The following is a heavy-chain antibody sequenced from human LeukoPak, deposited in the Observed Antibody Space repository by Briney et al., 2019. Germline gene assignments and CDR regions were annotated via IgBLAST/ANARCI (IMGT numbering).Heavy chain of an antibody. CDR2: IYSGGST. CDR3: AKELFTEGDYFDY. Sequence: GGSLRLSCAASGFTVSSNYMSWVRQAPGKGLEWVSVIYSGGSTYYADSVKGRFTISRDNSKNTLYLQMNSLRAEDTAVYYCAKELFTEGDYFDYWGQGTLVTVSS. CDR1: GFTVSSNY. J-gene: IGHJ4*02. V-gene: IGHV3-53*01.